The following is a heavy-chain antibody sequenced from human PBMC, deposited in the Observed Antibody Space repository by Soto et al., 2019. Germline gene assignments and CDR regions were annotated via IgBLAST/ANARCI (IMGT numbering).Heavy chain of an antibody. D-gene: IGHD3-3*02. Sequence: TSETLSLTCSVSGGSISSGYWTWIRQPPGKGLEWIGYIYYGGSINYNPSLKSRVIISVDTAKNQFSLRLSSVTAADTAVYYCASPKIAFYNWFDPWGQGTLVTVSS. J-gene: IGHJ5*02. CDR1: GGSISSGY. CDR3: ASPKIAFYNWFDP. V-gene: IGHV4-59*08. CDR2: IYYGGSI.